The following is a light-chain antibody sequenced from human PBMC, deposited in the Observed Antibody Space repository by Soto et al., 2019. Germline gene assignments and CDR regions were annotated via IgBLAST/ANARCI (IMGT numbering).Light chain of an antibody. CDR2: SNN. Sequence: QAVLTQPPSASGTPGQRVTISCSGSSFNVGGNTVNWYQQVTGTAPKFLINSNNQRPSGVPDRFSGSKSGTSASLAISGLQSEDEADYCCATWDDSLNGVVFGGVTKLTVL. CDR1: SFNVGGNT. J-gene: IGLJ2*01. V-gene: IGLV1-44*01. CDR3: ATWDDSLNGVV.